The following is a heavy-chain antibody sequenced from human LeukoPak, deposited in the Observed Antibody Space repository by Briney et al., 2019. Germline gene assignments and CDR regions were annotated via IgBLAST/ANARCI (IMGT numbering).Heavy chain of an antibody. CDR3: AMRGDY. J-gene: IGHJ4*02. CDR2: ISSNGSTI. V-gene: IGHV3-48*03. CDR1: GFTFSRYQ. Sequence: PGGSLRPSCAASGFTFSRYQMNWVRQAPGRGLEWVSYISSNGSTIYYADSVTGRFTISRDNAKNSLYLQMDSLRAEDTAAYYCAMRGDYWGQGTLDTVSS.